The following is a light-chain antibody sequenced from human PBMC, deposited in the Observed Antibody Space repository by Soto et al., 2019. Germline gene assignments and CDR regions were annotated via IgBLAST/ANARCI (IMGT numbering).Light chain of an antibody. Sequence: DIPVTQSPCSLSASVGDRVTITCRASQGVSAHLLWYQQTQWRAPKLLIYSASNLVSGVPTRFSGSGSGTNFTLTISSLQPEDFATYYCQQSYRTPHTFGQGTKLETK. V-gene: IGKV1-39*01. CDR3: QQSYRTPHT. J-gene: IGKJ2*01. CDR2: SAS. CDR1: QGVSAH.